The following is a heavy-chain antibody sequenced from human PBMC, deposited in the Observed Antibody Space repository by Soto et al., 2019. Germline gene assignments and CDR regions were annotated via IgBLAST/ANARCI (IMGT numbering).Heavy chain of an antibody. CDR1: GGTFSSHP. V-gene: IGHV1-69*02. D-gene: IGHD3-22*01. Sequence: QVQLVQSGAEVKKPGSSLKVSCKASGGTFSSHPISWVRLAPGQGLEWMGRTIPILGITNYAQNFQGRITLTADKSTGTASMELSSLRSEDTAVYYCGISKHDSNFYYYGTDVWGQGTTVTVSS. CDR2: TIPILGIT. J-gene: IGHJ6*02. CDR3: GISKHDSNFYYYGTDV.